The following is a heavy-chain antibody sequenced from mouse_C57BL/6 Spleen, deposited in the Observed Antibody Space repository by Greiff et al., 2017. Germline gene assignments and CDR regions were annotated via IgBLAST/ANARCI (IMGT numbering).Heavy chain of an antibody. D-gene: IGHD1-1*01. CDR2: INPNNGGT. CDR1: GYTFTDYY. J-gene: IGHJ1*03. V-gene: IGHV1-26*01. CDR3: AVITTAVATGGYFDV. Sequence: EVQLQQSGPELVKPGASVKISCKASGYTFTDYYMNWVKQSHGKSLEWIGDINPNNGGTSYNQKFKGKATLTVDKSSSTAYMELRSLTSEVSAVYYCAVITTAVATGGYFDVWGTGTTVTVSS.